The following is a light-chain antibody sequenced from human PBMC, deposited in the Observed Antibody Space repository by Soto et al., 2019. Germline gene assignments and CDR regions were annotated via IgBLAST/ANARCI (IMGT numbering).Light chain of an antibody. Sequence: EIVLTQSPVTLSLSPGDRATLSCRPSQSVSSFLAWYQQKPGQPPRLLIYDVSNRAAGIPARFSGSGSGTDFTLTLSSLEPEAFAVSYCQQRTDWPPVYTFGQGTKLEIK. CDR3: QQRTDWPPVYT. J-gene: IGKJ2*01. V-gene: IGKV3-11*01. CDR2: DVS. CDR1: QSVSSF.